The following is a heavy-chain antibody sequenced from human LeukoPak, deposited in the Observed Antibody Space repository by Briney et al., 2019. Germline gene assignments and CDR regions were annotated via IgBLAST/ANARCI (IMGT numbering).Heavy chain of an antibody. CDR3: ARGPANSGYGVDY. V-gene: IGHV3-74*01. Sequence: GGSLRLSCAASGFTFSSHWMHWVRQAPGRGLVWVSRINSDGGGTTYAASVKGRFTISRDNAKDTLFLQMNSLRAEDTAVYYCARGPANSGYGVDYWGQGTLVTVSS. CDR2: INSDGGGT. J-gene: IGHJ4*02. D-gene: IGHD5-12*01. CDR1: GFTFSSHW.